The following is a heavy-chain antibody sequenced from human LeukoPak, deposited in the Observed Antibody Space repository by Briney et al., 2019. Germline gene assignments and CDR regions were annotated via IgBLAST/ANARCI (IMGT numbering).Heavy chain of an antibody. CDR1: GGSMSPYH. CDR3: ARAVSGRFDY. D-gene: IGHD6-19*01. Sequence: RASETLSLTCTVSGGSMSPYHWGWIRQPPGKGLEWTGYIYYSGSTHYNPSLKSRVTISVDTSKNQFSLKLSSVPAADTAIYYCARAVSGRFDYWGQGTLVTVSS. CDR2: IYYSGST. J-gene: IGHJ4*02. V-gene: IGHV4-59*08.